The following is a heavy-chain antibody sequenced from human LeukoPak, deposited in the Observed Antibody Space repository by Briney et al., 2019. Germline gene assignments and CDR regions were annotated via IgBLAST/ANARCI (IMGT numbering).Heavy chain of an antibody. CDR3: ARGYCSSAICYEVDV. D-gene: IGHD2-2*01. CDR2: IYYIGST. Sequence: KPSETLSLSCTVSGGSIRSYYWSWIRQPPGKGLECIGYIYYIGSTNYNPSLKSRVTISLDTSKSQFSLKLSSVTAADTAVYYCARGYCSSAICYEVDVWGKGTTVTVSS. V-gene: IGHV4-59*12. J-gene: IGHJ6*04. CDR1: GGSIRSYY.